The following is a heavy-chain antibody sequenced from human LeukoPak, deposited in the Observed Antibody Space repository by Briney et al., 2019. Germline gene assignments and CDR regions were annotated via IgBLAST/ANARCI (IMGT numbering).Heavy chain of an antibody. Sequence: GESLKISCKGSGYSFTRYWIGWVRQMPGKGLEWMGIIYPGDSDTRYSPSFQGQVTMSADKSISTAYLQWSSLKASDTALHYCARGLTYSSSSALFDNWGQGTLVTVSS. CDR3: ARGLTYSSSSALFDN. J-gene: IGHJ4*02. V-gene: IGHV5-51*01. CDR2: IYPGDSDT. D-gene: IGHD6-6*01. CDR1: GYSFTRYW.